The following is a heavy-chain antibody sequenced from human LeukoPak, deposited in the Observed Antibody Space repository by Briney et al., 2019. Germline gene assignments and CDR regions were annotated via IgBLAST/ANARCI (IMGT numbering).Heavy chain of an antibody. CDR2: ISSSGSTI. J-gene: IGHJ4*02. CDR1: GFTFSSYR. Sequence: PGGSLRLSCAASGFTFSSYRMNWVRQAPGRGLEWVSYISSSGSTIYYADSVKGRFTISRDNSKNTLYLQMNSLRAEDTAVYYCAKDRYYYDSSPLDYWGQGTLVTVSS. V-gene: IGHV3-48*01. D-gene: IGHD3-22*01. CDR3: AKDRYYYDSSPLDY.